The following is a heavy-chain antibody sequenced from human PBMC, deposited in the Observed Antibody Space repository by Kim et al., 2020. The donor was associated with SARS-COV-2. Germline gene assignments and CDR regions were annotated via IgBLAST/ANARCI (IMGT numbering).Heavy chain of an antibody. CDR1: GYTFSTFA. CDR2: VTGGTGNT. Sequence: SVKVSCKASGYTFSTFALYWVRRAPGQRLEWMGWVTGGTGNTRYSRKFQGRISITRDTSATTPSLELSGLISEDTAVYYCAREAVAGSFDYWGQGTLVTVSS. V-gene: IGHV1-3*01. J-gene: IGHJ4*02. CDR3: AREAVAGSFDY. D-gene: IGHD6-19*01.